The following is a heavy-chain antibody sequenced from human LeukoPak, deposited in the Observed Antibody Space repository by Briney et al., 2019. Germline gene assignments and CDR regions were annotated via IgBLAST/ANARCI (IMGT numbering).Heavy chain of an antibody. CDR1: GSISGYY. CDR3: ARQKCTSASCLTKNAFDI. J-gene: IGHJ3*02. V-gene: IGHV4-4*09. Sequence: SETLSLTRTVSGSISGYYWSWIRQPPGKGLEWIGYIYTSGSTNYNPSLESRVTISVDTSKNQFSLDLSSVTAADTAVYYCARQKCTSASCLTKNAFDIWGQGTMVTVSS. CDR2: IYTSGST. D-gene: IGHD2-2*01.